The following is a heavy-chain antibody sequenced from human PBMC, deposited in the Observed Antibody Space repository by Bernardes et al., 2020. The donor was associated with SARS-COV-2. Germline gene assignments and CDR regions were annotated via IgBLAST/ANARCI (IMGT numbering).Heavy chain of an antibody. D-gene: IGHD3-10*01. CDR3: AVLVRGGAFDL. J-gene: IGHJ3*01. CDR2: FSPQDGYM. V-gene: IGHV1-24*01. CDR1: GFSLEAFS. Sequence: ASVKVSCKVSGFSLEAFSIHWVRHAPVKGLEWMGGFSPQDGYMIFAQKLQGRVTMAEDTSTDTAYMELTSLRSEDTTVYYCAVLVRGGAFDLWGQGTMVTVSS.